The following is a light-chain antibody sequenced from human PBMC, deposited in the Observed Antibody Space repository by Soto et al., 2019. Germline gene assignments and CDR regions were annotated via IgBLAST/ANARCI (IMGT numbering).Light chain of an antibody. Sequence: QSVLTQPPSASGSPGQSVTISCPGTSSDVGAYNYVSWYKQHPGKAPKLMIYEVSKRPSGVPDRFSGSKFGNTASLIVSGLQAEDEADYYCTSYAGSNNWVFGGGTKVTVL. J-gene: IGLJ3*02. CDR3: TSYAGSNNWV. V-gene: IGLV2-8*01. CDR1: SSDVGAYNY. CDR2: EVS.